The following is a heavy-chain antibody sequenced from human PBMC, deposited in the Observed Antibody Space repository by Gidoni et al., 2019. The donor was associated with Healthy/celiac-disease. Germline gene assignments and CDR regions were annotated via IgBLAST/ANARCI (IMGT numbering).Heavy chain of an antibody. Sequence: QVQLQESGPGLVKPSETLSLTCTGSGGSISSYYWRWIRQPPGKGLEWIGYIYSSGSTNDNPSLKSRVTISVDTSKNQFSLKLSSVPAADTAVYYCARMPDSSGWSETDAFDIWGQGTMVTVSS. CDR2: IYSSGST. V-gene: IGHV4-59*01. CDR1: GGSISSYY. J-gene: IGHJ3*02. CDR3: ARMPDSSGWSETDAFDI. D-gene: IGHD6-19*01.